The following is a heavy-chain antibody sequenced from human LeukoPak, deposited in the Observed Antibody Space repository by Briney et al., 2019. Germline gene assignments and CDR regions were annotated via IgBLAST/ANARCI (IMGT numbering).Heavy chain of an antibody. Sequence: AGGSLRLSCVASGFTFSNYWMNWVRQARGKGLEWVANIKEDGSEKYYVDSVKGRFTISRDNAKNSLYLQMSSLRDEDTAVYYCARGRRDTQYQVFDYWGQGTLVTVSS. D-gene: IGHD2-2*01. CDR1: GFTFSNYW. CDR3: ARGRRDTQYQVFDY. V-gene: IGHV3-7*01. J-gene: IGHJ4*02. CDR2: IKEDGSEK.